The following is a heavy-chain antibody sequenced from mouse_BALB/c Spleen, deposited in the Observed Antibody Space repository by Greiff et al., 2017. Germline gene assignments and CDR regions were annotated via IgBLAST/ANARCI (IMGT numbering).Heavy chain of an antibody. V-gene: IGHV1-14*01. CDR1: GYTFTSYV. CDR3: ARSYDYDEAWFAY. J-gene: IGHJ3*01. Sequence: VQLQQSGPELVKPGASVKMSCKASGYTFTSYVMHWVKQKPGQGLEWIGYINPYNDGTKYNEKFKGKATLTSDKSSSTAYMELSSLTSEDSAVYYCARSYDYDEAWFAYWGQGTLVTVSA. D-gene: IGHD2-4*01. CDR2: INPYNDGT.